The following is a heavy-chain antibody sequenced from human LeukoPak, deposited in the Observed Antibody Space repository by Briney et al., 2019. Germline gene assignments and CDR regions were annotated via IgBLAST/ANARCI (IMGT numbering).Heavy chain of an antibody. D-gene: IGHD3-22*01. CDR2: IIPIFGTA. Sequence: GASVKVSCKASGGTFSSYAISWVRQAPGQGLEWMGGIIPIFGTANYAQKFQGRVTITADESTSTAYMELSSLRSEDTAVYYCASIAEEDYFDYWGQGTLVTVSS. CDR3: ASIAEEDYFDY. V-gene: IGHV1-69*13. J-gene: IGHJ4*02. CDR1: GGTFSSYA.